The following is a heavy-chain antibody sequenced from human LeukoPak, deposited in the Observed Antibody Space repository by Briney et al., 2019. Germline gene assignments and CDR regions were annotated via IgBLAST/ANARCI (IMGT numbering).Heavy chain of an antibody. J-gene: IGHJ4*02. V-gene: IGHV3-7*03. Sequence: GGSLRLFCTASGFTFSSYWMNWVRQAPGKGLEWAANIKQDGSEKYYVDSVKGRFTISRDNAKNSLYLQMNSLRAEDTAVYYCARSYSSSWYFDYWGQGTLVTVSS. CDR2: IKQDGSEK. CDR3: ARSYSSSWYFDY. D-gene: IGHD6-13*01. CDR1: GFTFSSYW.